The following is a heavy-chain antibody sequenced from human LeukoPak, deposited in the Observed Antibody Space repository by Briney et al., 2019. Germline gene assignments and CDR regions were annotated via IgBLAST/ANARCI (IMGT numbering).Heavy chain of an antibody. Sequence: ASVKVSCKASGYTFTSYGISWVRQAPGQGLEWMGWISAYNGNTNYAQKLQGRVTMTTDTSTSTAYMELRSLRSDDTAVYYCARGIAATSYYYYGMDVWGQGTTVTVS. J-gene: IGHJ6*02. V-gene: IGHV1-18*01. D-gene: IGHD6-13*01. CDR3: ARGIAATSYYYYGMDV. CDR2: ISAYNGNT. CDR1: GYTFTSYG.